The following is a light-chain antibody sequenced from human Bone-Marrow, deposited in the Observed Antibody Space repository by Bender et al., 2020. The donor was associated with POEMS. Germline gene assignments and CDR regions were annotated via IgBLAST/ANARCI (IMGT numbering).Light chain of an antibody. CDR2: EAT. V-gene: IGLV2-14*02. Sequence: QSALTQPASVSGSPGQSITISCTGTSNDVGKYKFVSWYQQPPGKAPQLIIYEATKRPSGVSDRFSGSKSGNTASLTVSGLQAEDEAVYYCTSYAASNTWVFGPGTKVTVL. CDR3: TSYAASNTWV. CDR1: SNDVGKYKF. J-gene: IGLJ1*01.